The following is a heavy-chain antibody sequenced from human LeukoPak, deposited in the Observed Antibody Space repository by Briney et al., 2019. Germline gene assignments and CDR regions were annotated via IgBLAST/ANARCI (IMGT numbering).Heavy chain of an antibody. J-gene: IGHJ5*02. V-gene: IGHV4-38-2*02. Sequence: SETLSLTCTVSGYSISSGYYWGWIRQPPGKGLEWIGSIYHRGSTYYNPSLKSRVTISVDTSKNQFSLKLSSVTAADTAVYYCAREYCSSTSCYVSQYNWFDPWGQGTLVTVSS. CDR3: AREYCSSTSCYVSQYNWFDP. CDR2: IYHRGST. CDR1: GYSISSGYY. D-gene: IGHD2-2*01.